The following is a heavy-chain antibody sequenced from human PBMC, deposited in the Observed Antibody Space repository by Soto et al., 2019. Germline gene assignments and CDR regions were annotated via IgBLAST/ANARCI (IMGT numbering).Heavy chain of an antibody. J-gene: IGHJ6*02. CDR2: TYYRSKWYN. CDR1: GDSVSSNSAA. D-gene: IGHD6-6*01. Sequence: HSQTLSLTCAISGDSVSSNSAAWNWIRQSPSRGLEWLGRTYYRSKWYNDYAVSVKSRITINPDTSKNQFSLQLNSVTPEDTAVYYCARDGSIAARIHYYGMDVWGQGTTVTVSS. V-gene: IGHV6-1*01. CDR3: ARDGSIAARIHYYGMDV.